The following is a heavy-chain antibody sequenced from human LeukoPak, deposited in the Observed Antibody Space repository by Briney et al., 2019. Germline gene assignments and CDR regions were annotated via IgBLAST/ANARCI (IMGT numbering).Heavy chain of an antibody. CDR1: GYTFTSYG. J-gene: IGHJ4*02. D-gene: IGHD3-22*01. V-gene: IGHV1-18*01. CDR2: ISAYNGHT. Sequence: ASVKVSCKASGYTFTSYGINWVRQAPGQGLEWMGWISAYNGHTNYAQKLQGRVTMTTHTSTSTAYMELRSLRSDDTAVYFCARDSSGFPRDASDYWGQGTLVTVSS. CDR3: ARDSSGFPRDASDY.